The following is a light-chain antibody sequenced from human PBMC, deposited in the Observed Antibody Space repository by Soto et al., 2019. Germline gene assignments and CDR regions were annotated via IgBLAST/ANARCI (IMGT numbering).Light chain of an antibody. CDR1: SSDVGSFNY. V-gene: IGLV2-14*01. J-gene: IGLJ1*01. Sequence: QSVLTQPASVSGSPGQSITISCTGTSSDVGSFNYVSWYQQHPGKAPKLMIYEVSNRPSGVATRFSGSKSGNTASLTISGLQAEDEADYYCSSYTSTSTLYVVGSGTKLTVL. CDR3: SSYTSTSTLYV. CDR2: EVS.